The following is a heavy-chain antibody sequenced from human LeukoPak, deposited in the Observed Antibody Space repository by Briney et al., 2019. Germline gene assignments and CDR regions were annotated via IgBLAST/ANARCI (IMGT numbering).Heavy chain of an antibody. J-gene: IGHJ6*03. D-gene: IGHD2-15*01. CDR3: ARVVGVVAADYYYYMDV. CDR1: GGTFSSYA. Sequence: ASVKVSCKASGGTFSSYAISWARQAPGQGLEWMGGLIPIFGTANYAQKFQGRVTITADESTSTAYMELSSLRSEDTAVYYCARVVGVVAADYYYYMDVWGKGTTVTVSS. V-gene: IGHV1-69*13. CDR2: LIPIFGTA.